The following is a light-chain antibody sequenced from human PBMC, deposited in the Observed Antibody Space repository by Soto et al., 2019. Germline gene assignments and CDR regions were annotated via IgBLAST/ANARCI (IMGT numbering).Light chain of an antibody. CDR3: LSYYTTNQV. CDR2: EDN. J-gene: IGLJ2*01. CDR1: SGNIASNF. Sequence: NFMLTQPHSVSESPGKTVTISCTRSSGNIASNFVQWFQQRPGSSPTTVIYEDNQRPSGVPDRFSGSIDSSSNSASLTISGLKTEDEADYYCLSYYTTNQVFGAGTKLTVL. V-gene: IGLV6-57*01.